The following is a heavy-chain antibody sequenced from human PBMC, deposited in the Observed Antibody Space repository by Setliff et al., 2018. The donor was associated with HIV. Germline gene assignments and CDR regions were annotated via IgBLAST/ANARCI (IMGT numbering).Heavy chain of an antibody. CDR2: IRSEAYGGTT. Sequence: GGSLRLSCTASGFTFGDYAMSWVRQAPGKGLEWVGFIRSEAYGGTTEYAASVKGRFTISRDDSKSIAYLQMNSPKTEDTAVYYCTTDLKGYCSGGSCYEYFQHWGQGTLVTVSS. V-gene: IGHV3-49*04. J-gene: IGHJ1*01. CDR3: TTDLKGYCSGGSCYEYFQH. D-gene: IGHD2-15*01. CDR1: GFTFGDYA.